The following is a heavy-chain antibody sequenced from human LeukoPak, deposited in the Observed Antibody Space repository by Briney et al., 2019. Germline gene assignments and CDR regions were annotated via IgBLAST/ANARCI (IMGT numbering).Heavy chain of an antibody. CDR3: ASNTGTVFDN. D-gene: IGHD1-1*01. Sequence: SETLSLTCTVSGASIGSYYWSWIRQSPGKGLEWVGYFFYSGRTNYNPSLKSRVTISEDTSKNQFSLKLTSATAADTAVYYCASNTGTVFDNWGQGALVTVSS. V-gene: IGHV4-59*01. J-gene: IGHJ4*02. CDR1: GASIGSYY. CDR2: FFYSGRT.